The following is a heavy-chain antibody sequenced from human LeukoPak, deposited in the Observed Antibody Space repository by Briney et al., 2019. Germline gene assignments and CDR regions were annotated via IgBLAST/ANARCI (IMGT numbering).Heavy chain of an antibody. CDR1: GGSISSSSYY. D-gene: IGHD4-17*01. CDR3: ARDLRVDAFDI. V-gene: IGHV4-39*07. Sequence: SETLSLTCTVSGGSISSSSYYWGWIRQPPGKGLEWIGSIYYSGSTYYNPSLKSRVTISVDTSKNQFSLKLSSVTAADTAVYYCARDLRVDAFDIWGQGTMVTVSS. J-gene: IGHJ3*02. CDR2: IYYSGST.